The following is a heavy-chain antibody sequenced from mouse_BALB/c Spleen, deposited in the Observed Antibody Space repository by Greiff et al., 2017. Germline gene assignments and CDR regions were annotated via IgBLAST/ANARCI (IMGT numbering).Heavy chain of an antibody. CDR1: GYTFTSYW. V-gene: IGHV1-87*01. D-gene: IGHD2-3*01. Sequence: QVQLQQSGAELARPGASVKLSCKASGYTFTSYWMQWVKQRPGQGLEWIGAIYPGDGDTRYTQKFKGKATLTADKSSSTAYMQLSSLASEDSAVYYCARGSYDGYYEGFAYWGQGTLVTVSA. CDR2: IYPGDGDT. J-gene: IGHJ3*01. CDR3: ARGSYDGYYEGFAY.